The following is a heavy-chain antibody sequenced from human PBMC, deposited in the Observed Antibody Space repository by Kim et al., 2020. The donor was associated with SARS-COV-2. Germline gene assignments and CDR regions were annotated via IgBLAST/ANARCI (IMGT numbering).Heavy chain of an antibody. J-gene: IGHJ5*02. Sequence: GESLKISCKGSGYSFTSYWIGWVRQMPGKGLEWMGIIYPGDSDTRYSPSFQGQVTISADKSISTAYLQWSSLKASDTAMYYCARGLGTSPLAPFPNWFDPWGQGTLVTVSS. CDR2: IYPGDSDT. V-gene: IGHV5-51*01. D-gene: IGHD1-1*01. CDR3: ARGLGTSPLAPFPNWFDP. CDR1: GYSFTSYW.